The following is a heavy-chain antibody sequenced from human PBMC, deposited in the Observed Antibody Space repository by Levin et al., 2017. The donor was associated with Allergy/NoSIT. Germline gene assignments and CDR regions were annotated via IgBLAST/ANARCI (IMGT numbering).Heavy chain of an antibody. CDR3: ASAAGGYSSSWYFDY. CDR2: VNSDMSST. CDR1: GFTFSSYW. J-gene: IGHJ4*02. D-gene: IGHD6-13*01. V-gene: IGHV3-74*01. Sequence: QSGGSLRLSCAASGFTFSSYWMHWVRQAPGKGLVWVSRVNSDMSSTSYADSVKGRFTISRDNAKNTLYLQMNSLRAEDTAVYYCASAAGGYSSSWYFDYWGQGTLVTVSS.